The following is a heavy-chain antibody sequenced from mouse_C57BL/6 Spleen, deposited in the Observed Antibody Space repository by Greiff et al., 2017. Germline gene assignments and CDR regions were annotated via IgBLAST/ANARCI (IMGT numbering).Heavy chain of an antibody. V-gene: IGHV1-39*01. D-gene: IGHD1-1*01. CDR3: ARNGYGSSYYAMDY. J-gene: IGHJ4*01. CDR1: GYSFTDYN. Sequence: VHVKQSGPELVKPGASVKISCKASGYSFTDYNMNWVKQSNGKSLEWIGVINPNYGTTSYNQKFKGKATLTVDQSSSTAYMQLNSLTSEDSAVYYCARNGYGSSYYAMDYWGQGTSVTVSS. CDR2: INPNYGTT.